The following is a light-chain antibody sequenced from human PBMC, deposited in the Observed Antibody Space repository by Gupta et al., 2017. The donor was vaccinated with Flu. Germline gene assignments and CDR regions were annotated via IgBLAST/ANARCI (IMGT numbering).Light chain of an antibody. CDR3: QTWGTGRV. V-gene: IGLV4-69*01. Sequence: VKLTCTLSSGHSSYAIAWHQQQPEKGPRYLMKLNSDGSHSKGDGIPDRFSGSSSGAERYLTISSLQSEDEADYYCQTWGTGRVFGGGTKMTVL. CDR1: SGHSSYA. J-gene: IGLJ3*02. CDR2: LNSDGSH.